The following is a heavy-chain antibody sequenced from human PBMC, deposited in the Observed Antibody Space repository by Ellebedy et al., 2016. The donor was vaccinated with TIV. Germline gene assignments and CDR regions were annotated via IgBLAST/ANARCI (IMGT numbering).Heavy chain of an antibody. Sequence: AASVKVSCKASGYTFTSYAMNWVRQAPGQGLEWMGWINTNTGNPTYAQAFTGRFVFSLDTSVSTAYLQISSLKAEDTAVYYCARNHYDFLTAYAHPPNYWGQGTLVTFSS. J-gene: IGHJ4*02. CDR2: INTNTGNP. CDR3: ARNHYDFLTAYAHPPNY. V-gene: IGHV7-4-1*02. CDR1: GYTFTSYA. D-gene: IGHD3-9*01.